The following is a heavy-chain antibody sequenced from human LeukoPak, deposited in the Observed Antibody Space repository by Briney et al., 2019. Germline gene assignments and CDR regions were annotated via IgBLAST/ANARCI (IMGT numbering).Heavy chain of an antibody. CDR1: GFIFSSHT. V-gene: IGHV3-30*04. J-gene: IGHJ4*02. CDR3: AKVAVVVAATKTYYFDY. Sequence: PGGSLRLSCAASGFIFSSHTMHWVRQAPGKGLEWVAVISYDGSNKYYADSVKGRFTISRDNSKNTLYLQMNSLRAEDTAVYYCAKVAVVVAATKTYYFDYWGQGTLVTVSS. CDR2: ISYDGSNK. D-gene: IGHD2-15*01.